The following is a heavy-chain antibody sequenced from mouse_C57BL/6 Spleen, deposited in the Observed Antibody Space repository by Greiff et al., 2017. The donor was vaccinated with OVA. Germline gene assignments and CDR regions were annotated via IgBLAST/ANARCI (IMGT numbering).Heavy chain of an antibody. CDR1: GYTFTSYW. D-gene: IGHD1-1*01. J-gene: IGHJ4*01. CDR2: INPSNGGT. Sequence: QVQLQQPGTELVKPGASVKLSCKASGYTFTSYWMHWVKQRPGQGLEWIGNINPSNGGTNYNEKFKSKATLTVDKSSSTAYMQLSSLTSEDSAVYYCAIGGITTVVATEGYYAMDYWGQGTSVTVSS. CDR3: AIGGITTVVATEGYYAMDY. V-gene: IGHV1-53*01.